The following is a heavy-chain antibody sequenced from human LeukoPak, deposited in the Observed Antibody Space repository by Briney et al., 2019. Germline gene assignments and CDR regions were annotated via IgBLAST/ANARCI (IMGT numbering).Heavy chain of an antibody. V-gene: IGHV4-39*01. J-gene: IGHJ6*03. CDR2: IYYSGST. CDR1: GGSISGSSYY. CDR3: ARHGTAPYYYHYYMDV. D-gene: IGHD1-14*01. Sequence: SETLSLTCTVSGGSISGSSYYWGWIRQPPGKGLEWIGSIYYSGSTYYNPSLKSRVTISVDTSKNQFSLKLSSVTAADTAVYYCARHGTAPYYYHYYMDVWGKGTTVTVSS.